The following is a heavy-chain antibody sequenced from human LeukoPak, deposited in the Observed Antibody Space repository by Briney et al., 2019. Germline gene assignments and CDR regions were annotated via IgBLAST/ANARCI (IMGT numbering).Heavy chain of an antibody. CDR1: GYTFTSYA. J-gene: IGHJ6*02. Sequence: ASVKVSSKASGYTFTSYAMHWVRQAPGQRLEWMGWINAGNGSTKYSQKFQGRVTITRDTSASTAYMELSSLRSEDTAVYYCARDGCSGGSCLYYYYGMDVWGQGTTVTVSS. V-gene: IGHV1-3*01. D-gene: IGHD2-15*01. CDR3: ARDGCSGGSCLYYYYGMDV. CDR2: INAGNGST.